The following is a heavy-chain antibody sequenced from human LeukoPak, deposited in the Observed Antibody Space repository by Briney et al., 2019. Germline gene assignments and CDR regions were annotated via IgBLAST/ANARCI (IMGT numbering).Heavy chain of an antibody. CDR3: ARRVGWYPLGWFDP. V-gene: IGHV4-39*01. Sequence: PSETLSLTCTVSGGSISSSSYYWGWIRQPPGKGLEWIGSIYYSGSTYYDPSLKSRVTISVDTSKNRFSLKLSSVTAADTAVYYCARRVGWYPLGWFDPWGQGTLVTVSS. CDR1: GGSISSSSYY. J-gene: IGHJ5*02. CDR2: IYYSGST. D-gene: IGHD6-19*01.